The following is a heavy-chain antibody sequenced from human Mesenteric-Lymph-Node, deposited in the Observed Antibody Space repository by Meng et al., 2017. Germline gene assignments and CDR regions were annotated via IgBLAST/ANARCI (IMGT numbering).Heavy chain of an antibody. J-gene: IGHJ4*02. D-gene: IGHD2-21*02. CDR1: GFSLSTSGVG. CDR3: AHLKMTSGPWAEYFDY. V-gene: IGHV2-5*02. Sequence: QITLQESGPTMVKPTQTLTLTCTFPGFSLSTSGVGVGWIRQPPGKALEWLALIYWDDDKRYRPSLKSRLTLTKDTSKNQVVLTMTDMDPVDTATYYCAHLKMTSGPWAEYFDYWGQGTLVTVSS. CDR2: IYWDDDK.